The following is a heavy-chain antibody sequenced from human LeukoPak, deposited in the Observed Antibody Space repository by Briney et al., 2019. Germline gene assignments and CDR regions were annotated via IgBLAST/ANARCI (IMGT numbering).Heavy chain of an antibody. CDR3: ARWYCSSTSCSPYFDY. D-gene: IGHD2-2*01. J-gene: IGHJ4*02. CDR1: GGSISSYY. CDR2: IYTSWST. Sequence: SETLSLTCTVSGGSISSYYWSWIRQPAGKGLEWIGRIYTSWSTNYNPSLKSRVTMSVDTSKNQFSLKLSSVTAADTAVYYCARWYCSSTSCSPYFDYWGQGTLVTVSS. V-gene: IGHV4-4*07.